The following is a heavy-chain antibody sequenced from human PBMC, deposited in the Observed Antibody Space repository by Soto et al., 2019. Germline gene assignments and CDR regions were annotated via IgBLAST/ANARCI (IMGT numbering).Heavy chain of an antibody. Sequence: QVQLQESGPGLVKPSETLSLTCTVSGGSISSYYWSWIRQPAGKGLEWIGRIYTSGSTNYNPSLKSRVTMSVDTSKNQFSLKLSSVTAADTAVYSCARDPGGQLELRVGDYYYGMDVWGQGTTVTVSS. CDR3: ARDPGGQLELRVGDYYYGMDV. CDR2: IYTSGST. D-gene: IGHD1-7*01. V-gene: IGHV4-4*07. J-gene: IGHJ6*02. CDR1: GGSISSYY.